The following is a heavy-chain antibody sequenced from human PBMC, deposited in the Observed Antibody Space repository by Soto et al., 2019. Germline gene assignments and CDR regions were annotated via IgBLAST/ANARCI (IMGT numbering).Heavy chain of an antibody. J-gene: IGHJ4*02. V-gene: IGHV3-23*01. D-gene: IGHD2-8*01. CDR3: ANDAIMVSSTVNYFDL. CDR1: GFIPSSYA. Sequence: GGSLRLSCVVSGFIPSSYAMSWVRQAPGKGLEWVSGISGSGGATSYADSVKGRFTISRDNSKNTLYLQMNSLSAEDTAIYYCANDAIMVSSTVNYFDLWGQGALVTVSS. CDR2: ISGSGGAT.